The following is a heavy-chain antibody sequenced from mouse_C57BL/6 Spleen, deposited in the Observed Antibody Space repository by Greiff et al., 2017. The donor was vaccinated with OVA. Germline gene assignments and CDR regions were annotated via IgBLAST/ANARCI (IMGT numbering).Heavy chain of an antibody. D-gene: IGHD6-1*01. V-gene: IGHV3-6*01. CDR2: ISYDGSN. CDR3: ARKSPLYYFDY. CDR1: GYSITSGYY. Sequence: ESGPGLVKPSQSLSLTCSVTGYSITSGYYWNWIRQFPGNKLEWMGYISYDGSNNYNPSLKNRISITRDTSKNQFFLKLNSVTTEDTATYYCARKSPLYYFDYWGQGTTLTVSS. J-gene: IGHJ2*01.